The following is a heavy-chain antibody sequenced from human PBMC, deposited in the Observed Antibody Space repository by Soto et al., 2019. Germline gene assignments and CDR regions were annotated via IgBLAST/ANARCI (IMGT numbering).Heavy chain of an antibody. Sequence: QVQLVQSGAEVKKPGSSVKVSCKASEGTFSSYTISWVRQAPGQGLEWMGRIIPILGIANYAQKFQGRVTITADKSTSTAYMELSSLRSEDTAVYYCASYRNSGYSSTWGQGTLVTVSS. V-gene: IGHV1-69*02. CDR2: IIPILGIA. CDR3: ASYRNSGYSST. J-gene: IGHJ4*02. D-gene: IGHD6-19*01. CDR1: EGTFSSYT.